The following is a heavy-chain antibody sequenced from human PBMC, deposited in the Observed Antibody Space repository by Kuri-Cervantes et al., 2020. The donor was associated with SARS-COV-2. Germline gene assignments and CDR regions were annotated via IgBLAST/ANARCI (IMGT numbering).Heavy chain of an antibody. Sequence: GGSLRLSCAASGFTFSSYAMHWVRQAPGKGLEWVAVISYDGSNKYYADSVEGRFTISRDNSKNTLYLQMNSLRAEDTAVYYCARDYSSSWYKTFDYWGQGTLVTVSS. CDR1: GFTFSSYA. CDR3: ARDYSSSWYKTFDY. D-gene: IGHD6-13*01. V-gene: IGHV3-30-3*01. J-gene: IGHJ4*02. CDR2: ISYDGSNK.